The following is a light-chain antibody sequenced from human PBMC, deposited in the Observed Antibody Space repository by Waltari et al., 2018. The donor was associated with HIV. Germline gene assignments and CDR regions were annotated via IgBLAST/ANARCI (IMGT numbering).Light chain of an antibody. CDR3: QVWNNSGDHSGGV. CDR2: DDS. CDR1: NIGSKS. J-gene: IGLJ2*01. Sequence: SYVLTQAPLVSVAPGQTASITCGGNNIGSKSVHWYQQKPGQAPVLVVYDDSDRPSGIPERFSGSNSGNTATLTISRVEAGDEADYYCQVWNNSGDHSGGVFGGGTKLTVL. V-gene: IGLV3-21*02.